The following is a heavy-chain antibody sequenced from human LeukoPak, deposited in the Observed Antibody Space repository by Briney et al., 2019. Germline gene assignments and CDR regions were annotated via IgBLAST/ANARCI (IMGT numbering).Heavy chain of an antibody. D-gene: IGHD5-18*01. J-gene: IGHJ1*01. CDR2: ISNSGTAI. V-gene: IGHV3-48*03. CDR1: GFTFSSYE. Sequence: GGSLRLSCAASGFTFSSYEMNWVRQAPGKGLEWVSHISNSGTAIYYADSVKGRFTISRDNAKSSLYLQMNSLRAEDTAVYYCARAGYSMDTEYFQHWGQGTLVTVSS. CDR3: ARAGYSMDTEYFQH.